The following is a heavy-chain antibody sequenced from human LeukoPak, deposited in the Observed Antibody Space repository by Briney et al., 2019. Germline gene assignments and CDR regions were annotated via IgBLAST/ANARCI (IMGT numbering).Heavy chain of an antibody. CDR1: AFTFISYS. CDR2: TSSSSSYI. CDR3: ARGRTHYYDSNGYSDY. Sequence: GGSLRLSCAAYAFTFISYSMNWVRQAQRGGLQWLSSTSSSSSYIYYADSVKGRFTISRDNAKNSLYLQINSLRDEDTAVYYCARGRTHYYDSNGYSDYWGQGTLVTVSS. D-gene: IGHD3-22*01. V-gene: IGHV3-21*01. J-gene: IGHJ4*02.